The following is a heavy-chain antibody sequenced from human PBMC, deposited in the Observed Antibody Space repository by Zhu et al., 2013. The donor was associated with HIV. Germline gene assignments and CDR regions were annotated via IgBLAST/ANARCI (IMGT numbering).Heavy chain of an antibody. Sequence: VQLVESGGGLVQPGGSLRLSCAASGFTFSNYWMTWVRQAPGKGLEWVANINQDGRVQYYVDSMKGRITVPRDNGKNSVYLQVNSLRAEDTAVYLCARIGYSSSSLDYWGQGTLATVSS. V-gene: IGHV3-7*01. CDR1: GFTFSNYW. CDR2: INQDGRVQ. CDR3: ARIGYSSSSLDY. J-gene: IGHJ4*02. D-gene: IGHD6-6*01.